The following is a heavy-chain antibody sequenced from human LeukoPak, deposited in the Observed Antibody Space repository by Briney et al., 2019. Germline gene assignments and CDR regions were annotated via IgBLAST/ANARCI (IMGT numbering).Heavy chain of an antibody. CDR2: IYTSRST. Sequence: PSETLSLTCTVSCGPFSSGSYYWSWIRQPAGKGLESIGRIYTSRSTYYNPSLKSRVTISVDPSKNQLSLKLSSGTAADTAVYYCARDATAQLQSGWFDPWGQGTLVTVSS. CDR1: CGPFSSGSYY. V-gene: IGHV4-61*02. CDR3: ARDATAQLQSGWFDP. J-gene: IGHJ5*02. D-gene: IGHD5-24*01.